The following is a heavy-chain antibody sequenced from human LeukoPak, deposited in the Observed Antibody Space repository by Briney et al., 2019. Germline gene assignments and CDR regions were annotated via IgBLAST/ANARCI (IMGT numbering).Heavy chain of an antibody. CDR1: GYTFTSYY. J-gene: IGHJ3*02. CDR2: INPRGGST. D-gene: IGHD3-10*01. Sequence: ASVKVSCKASGYTFTSYYMHWVRQAPGQGLEWMGIINPRGGSTSYAQKFQGRVTMTRDMSASTVYMELSSLRSEDTAVYYCARFLPYYYGSGSYYRLDAFDIWGQGTMVTVSS. V-gene: IGHV1-46*01. CDR3: ARFLPYYYGSGSYYRLDAFDI.